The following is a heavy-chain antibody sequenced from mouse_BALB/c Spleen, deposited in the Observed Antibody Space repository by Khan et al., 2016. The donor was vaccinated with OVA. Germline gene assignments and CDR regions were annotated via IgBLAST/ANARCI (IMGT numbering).Heavy chain of an antibody. J-gene: IGHJ2*01. Sequence: QVQLQQPGAELVKAAASVKMSCKASGYTFTSYWMHWVKQRLGQGLEWFAETNPTNGRTYYNEKFKSKATLTVDKSSSTAYMLLSGPTFEDSAVYYCARIKKIVATYFDYWGQGTTLTVSS. CDR1: GYTFTSYW. V-gene: IGHV1S81*02. D-gene: IGHD1-1*01. CDR3: ARIKKIVATYFDY. CDR2: TNPTNGRT.